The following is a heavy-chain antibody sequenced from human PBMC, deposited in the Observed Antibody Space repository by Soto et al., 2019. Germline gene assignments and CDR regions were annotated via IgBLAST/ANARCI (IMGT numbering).Heavy chain of an antibody. J-gene: IGHJ4*02. V-gene: IGHV1-69*13. D-gene: IGHD4-17*01. Sequence: SVKVSCKASGGAFGRYSVSWVRQAPGQGLEWIGGVIPVFNTSNYSLKFQGRVAIFADLSTSTVFMELRSLRSEDTALYYCARGDEMTAVTIFEYWGQGTLVTAPQ. CDR3: ARGDEMTAVTIFEY. CDR2: VIPVFNTS. CDR1: GGAFGRYS.